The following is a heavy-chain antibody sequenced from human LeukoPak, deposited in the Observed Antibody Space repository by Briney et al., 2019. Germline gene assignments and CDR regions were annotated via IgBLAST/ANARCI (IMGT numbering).Heavy chain of an antibody. CDR3: ARDMGYYGSGSYYEPLYYFDY. CDR1: GFTFSSYA. J-gene: IGHJ4*02. Sequence: GGSLRLSCAASGFTFSSYAMSWVRQAPGKGLEWVSAISGSGGSTYYADSVKGRVTISRDNSKNTLYLQMNSLRAEDTAVYYCARDMGYYGSGSYYEPLYYFDYWGQGTLVTVSS. CDR2: ISGSGGST. D-gene: IGHD3-10*01. V-gene: IGHV3-23*01.